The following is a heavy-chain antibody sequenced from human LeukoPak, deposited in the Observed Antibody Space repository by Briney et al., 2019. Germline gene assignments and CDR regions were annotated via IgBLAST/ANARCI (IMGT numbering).Heavy chain of an antibody. V-gene: IGHV4-34*01. CDR3: ARYTPITMVRGVINRNYYYYYGMDV. CDR1: GGSFSGYY. J-gene: IGHJ6*02. D-gene: IGHD3-10*01. CDR2: INHSGST. Sequence: PSETLSLTCAVYGGSFSGYYWSWIRQPPGKGLEWIGEINHSGSTNYNPSLKSRVTISLDTSKNQFSLKLSSVTAADTAVYYCARYTPITMVRGVINRNYYYYYGMDVWGQGTTVTVSS.